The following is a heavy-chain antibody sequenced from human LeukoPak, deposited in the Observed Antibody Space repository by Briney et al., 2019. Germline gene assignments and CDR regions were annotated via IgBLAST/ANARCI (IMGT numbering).Heavy chain of an antibody. V-gene: IGHV1-69*04. Sequence: SVKVSCKASGGTFSSYAIGWVRQAPGQGLEWMGRIIPILGIANYAQKFQGRVTITADKSTSTAYMELSSLRSEDTAVYYCATTPSTDCSSTSCYGFDYWGQGTLVTVSS. J-gene: IGHJ4*02. CDR2: IIPILGIA. CDR1: GGTFSSYA. CDR3: ATTPSTDCSSTSCYGFDY. D-gene: IGHD2-2*01.